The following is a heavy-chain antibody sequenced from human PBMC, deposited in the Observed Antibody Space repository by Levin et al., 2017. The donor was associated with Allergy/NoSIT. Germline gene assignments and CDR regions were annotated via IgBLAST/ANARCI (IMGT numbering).Heavy chain of an antibody. CDR1: GFTISTNY. CDR2: IHSGGNS. D-gene: IGHD1-26*01. V-gene: IGHV3-53*01. J-gene: IGHJ5*02. Sequence: GGSLRLSCVASGFTISTNYMTWVRQAPGKGLEWVSIIHSGGNSYYADSVEGRFTVSRDTSQNILYLHMNSLRPEDTAVYYCASSSRRGSSNWFDPWGQGTLVTVSP. CDR3: ASSSRRGSSNWFDP.